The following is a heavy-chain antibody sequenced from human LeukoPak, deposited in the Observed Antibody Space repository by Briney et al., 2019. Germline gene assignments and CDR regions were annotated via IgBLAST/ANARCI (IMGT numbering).Heavy chain of an antibody. J-gene: IGHJ4*02. CDR2: ISGSGGST. CDR1: GFTFSSHA. Sequence: GGSLRLSCAASGFTFSSHAMSWVRQAPGKGLEWVSAISGSGGSTYSADSVKGRFTISRDNAKNSLFLQMNSLRAEDTAVYYCVCGSGSLWYFDCWGQGTLVTVSS. V-gene: IGHV3-23*01. D-gene: IGHD3-10*01. CDR3: VCGSGSLWYFDC.